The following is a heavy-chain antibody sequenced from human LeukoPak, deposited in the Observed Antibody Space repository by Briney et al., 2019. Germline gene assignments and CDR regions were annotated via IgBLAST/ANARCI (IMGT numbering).Heavy chain of an antibody. Sequence: ASVKVSCKSSGYTFTGYYMHWVRQAPGQGIEWMGRINPNRGGTNYAQKFQGRVTMTRDTSISTAYMELSRLRSDDTAVYYCARDLRRDCSGGSCYIRDYWGQGTLVTVSS. D-gene: IGHD2-15*01. CDR2: INPNRGGT. V-gene: IGHV1-2*06. J-gene: IGHJ4*02. CDR1: GYTFTGYY. CDR3: ARDLRRDCSGGSCYIRDY.